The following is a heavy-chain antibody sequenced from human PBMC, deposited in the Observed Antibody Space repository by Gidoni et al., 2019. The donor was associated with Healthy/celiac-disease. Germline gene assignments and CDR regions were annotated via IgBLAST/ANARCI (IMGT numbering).Heavy chain of an antibody. V-gene: IGHV1-46*03. Sequence: QVQLVQPGAEVTKPGASVKVSCTASGYTFTSYYMHWVRQAPGQGLEGLGIINPSGGSTSYAQKFQGRVTMTRDTSTSTVYMGLSSLGSEDTAVYYCARDRGSYSLVFDYWGQGTLVTVSS. J-gene: IGHJ4*02. D-gene: IGHD1-26*01. CDR2: INPSGGST. CDR1: GYTFTSYY. CDR3: ARDRGSYSLVFDY.